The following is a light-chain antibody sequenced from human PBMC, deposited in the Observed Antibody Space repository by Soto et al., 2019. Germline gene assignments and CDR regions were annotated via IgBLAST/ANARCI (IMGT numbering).Light chain of an antibody. CDR3: SSYTTGGSYV. Sequence: QSALTQPASVSGSPGLSIAISCTGTSSDVGGYNSVSWYQQHPGKAPKLMIYDVSNRPSGVSNRFSGSKSGNTASLTISGLQAEDEGDYYCSSYTTGGSYVFGTGTKVT. CDR2: DVS. V-gene: IGLV2-14*01. J-gene: IGLJ1*01. CDR1: SSDVGGYNS.